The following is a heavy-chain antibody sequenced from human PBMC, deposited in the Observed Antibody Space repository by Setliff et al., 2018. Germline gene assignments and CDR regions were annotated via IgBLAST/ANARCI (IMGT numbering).Heavy chain of an antibody. J-gene: IGHJ6*03. D-gene: IGHD1-26*01. CDR3: ARAPDSGTYYNLYPYYNDV. Sequence: PSETLSLTCTVSGSSFSCYSWSWIRQPPGKGLEWIGYKYSSGSIKYNPSLRSRVTISVDTVKNQFSLRLSSLTAADTAVYYCARAPDSGTYYNLYPYYNDVWGKGTTVTVSS. CDR2: KYSSGSI. CDR1: GSSFSCYS. V-gene: IGHV4-59*08.